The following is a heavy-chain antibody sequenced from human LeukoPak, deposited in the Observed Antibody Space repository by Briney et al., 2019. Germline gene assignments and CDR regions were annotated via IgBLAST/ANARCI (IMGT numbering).Heavy chain of an antibody. CDR3: ASGDPADY. CDR2: INHSGST. V-gene: IGHV4-34*01. Sequence: LRLSCAASGFTFSDYYMSWIRQPPGKGLEWIGEINHSGSTNYNPSLKSRVTISVDTSKNQFSLKLSSVTAADTAVYYCASGDPADYWGQGTLVTVSS. CDR1: GFTFSDYY. D-gene: IGHD2-2*01. J-gene: IGHJ4*02.